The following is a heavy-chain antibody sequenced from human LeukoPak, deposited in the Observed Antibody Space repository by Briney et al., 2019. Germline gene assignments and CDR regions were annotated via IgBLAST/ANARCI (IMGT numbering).Heavy chain of an antibody. V-gene: IGHV3-23*01. Sequence: PGGSLRLSCAASGFTFSSYATSWVRQAPGKGLEWVSSISDSGSSTYYADSVKGRFTISRDNSKNTLYLQMNSLRAEDTAVYYCAKRDYNFWSGYNYWGQGTLVTVSS. CDR1: GFTFSSYA. CDR3: AKRDYNFWSGYNY. CDR2: ISDSGSST. D-gene: IGHD3-3*01. J-gene: IGHJ4*02.